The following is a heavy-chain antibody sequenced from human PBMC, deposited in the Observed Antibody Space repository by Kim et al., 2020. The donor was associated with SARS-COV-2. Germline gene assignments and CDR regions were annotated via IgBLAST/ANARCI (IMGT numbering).Heavy chain of an antibody. Sequence: GTTYYADSVKGRFTISRDNFKNTVYLQMKSLRAEDTAVYYCARLDWFDPWGQGTLVTVSS. J-gene: IGHJ5*02. V-gene: IGHV3-53*01. CDR2: GTT. CDR3: ARLDWFDP.